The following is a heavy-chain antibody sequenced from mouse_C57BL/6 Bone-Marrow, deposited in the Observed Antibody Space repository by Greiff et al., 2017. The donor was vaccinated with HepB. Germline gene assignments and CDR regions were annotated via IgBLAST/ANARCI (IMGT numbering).Heavy chain of an antibody. Sequence: EVKLVESEGGLVQPGSSMKLSCTASGFTFSDYYMAWVRQVPEKGLEWVANINYDGSSTYYLDSLKSRFIISRDNAKNILYLQMSSLKSEDTATYYCARDNYGRRDFDVWGTGTTVTVSS. J-gene: IGHJ1*03. CDR1: GFTFSDYY. CDR2: INYDGSST. V-gene: IGHV5-16*01. D-gene: IGHD1-1*01. CDR3: ARDNYGRRDFDV.